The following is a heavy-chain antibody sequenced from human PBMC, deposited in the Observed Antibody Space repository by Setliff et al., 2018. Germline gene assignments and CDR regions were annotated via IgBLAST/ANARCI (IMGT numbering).Heavy chain of an antibody. V-gene: IGHV4-61*09. J-gene: IGHJ6*03. CDR2: INRRGST. CDR1: GGSVNSGYDN. Sequence: SETLSLTCTVSGGSVNSGYDNWNWLRQPAGKGLEWIGHINRRGSTNFTPSLKSRVTISLDTSKSQFFLKLNSVTAADTGVYYCARMSGFQYIDVWDKGTTVTVSS. CDR3: ARMSGFQYIDV. D-gene: IGHD3-3*01.